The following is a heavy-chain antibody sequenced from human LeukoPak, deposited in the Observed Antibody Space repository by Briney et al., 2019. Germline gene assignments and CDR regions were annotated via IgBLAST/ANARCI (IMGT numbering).Heavy chain of an antibody. Sequence: NPSETLSLTCAVYGGSFSGYYWSWIRQPPGKGLEWIGEINHSGSTNYNPSLKSRVTISVDTSKNQFSLKLSSVTAADTAVYYCARRRFRLYGSGSLRNWFDPWGQGTLVTVSS. V-gene: IGHV4-34*01. CDR1: GGSFSGYY. D-gene: IGHD3-10*01. CDR2: INHSGST. CDR3: ARRRFRLYGSGSLRNWFDP. J-gene: IGHJ5*02.